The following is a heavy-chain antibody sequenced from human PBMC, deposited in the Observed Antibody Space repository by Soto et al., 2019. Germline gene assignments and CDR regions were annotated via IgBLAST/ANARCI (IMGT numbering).Heavy chain of an antibody. V-gene: IGHV3-33*06. Sequence: GGSLRLSCAASGFTFSSYGMHWVRQAPGKGLEWVAVIWHDGSNKYYADSVKGRFTISRDNSKNALYLQMNSLRAEDTAVYYCAKDQRGVSAAARMDVWGQGTTVTVSS. CDR3: AKDQRGVSAAARMDV. D-gene: IGHD6-13*01. CDR2: IWHDGSNK. CDR1: GFTFSSYG. J-gene: IGHJ6*02.